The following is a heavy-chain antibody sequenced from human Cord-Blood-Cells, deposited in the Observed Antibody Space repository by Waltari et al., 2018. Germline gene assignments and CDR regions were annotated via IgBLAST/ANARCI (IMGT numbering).Heavy chain of an antibody. CDR3: ARVLGYSGYDDAFDI. Sequence: EVQLVESGGGLVQPGGCLRLSCAASGFNFSSDWMSWVRQAPGKGLEWVANIKQDGSEKYYVDSVKGRFTISRDNAKNSLYLQMNSLRAEDTAVYYCARVLGYSGYDDAFDIWGQGTMVTVSS. J-gene: IGHJ3*02. D-gene: IGHD5-12*01. CDR1: GFNFSSDW. V-gene: IGHV3-7*01. CDR2: IKQDGSEK.